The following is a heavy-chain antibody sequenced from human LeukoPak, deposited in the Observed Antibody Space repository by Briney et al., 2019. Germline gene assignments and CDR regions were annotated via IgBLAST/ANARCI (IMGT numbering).Heavy chain of an antibody. CDR3: ARVYGQAGDYFDY. Sequence: GGSLRLSCAASGFTVSSNYMSWVRQAPGKWLEWVSIIYSGGSTFYADSVKGRFTISRDNAKNSLYLQMNSLRAEDTALYYCARVYGQAGDYFDYWGQGTLVTVSS. CDR2: IYSGGST. V-gene: IGHV3-53*01. D-gene: IGHD3-10*01. J-gene: IGHJ4*02. CDR1: GFTVSSNY.